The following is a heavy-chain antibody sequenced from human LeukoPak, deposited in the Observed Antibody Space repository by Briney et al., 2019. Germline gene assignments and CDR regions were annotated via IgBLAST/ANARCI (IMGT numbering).Heavy chain of an antibody. CDR1: GYTLTELS. D-gene: IGHD3-22*01. Sequence: GASVKVSCKVSGYTLTELSMHWVRQAPGKGLEWMGGFDPEDGETIYAQKFQGRVTMTRDTSTSTVYMELSSLRPEDTAVYYCARDARFYYDRSGYYYPLWFDPWGQGTLVTVSS. J-gene: IGHJ5*02. CDR2: FDPEDGET. CDR3: ARDARFYYDRSGYYYPLWFDP. V-gene: IGHV1-24*01.